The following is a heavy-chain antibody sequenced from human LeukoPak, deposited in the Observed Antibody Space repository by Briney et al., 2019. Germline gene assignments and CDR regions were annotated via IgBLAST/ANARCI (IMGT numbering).Heavy chain of an antibody. V-gene: IGHV3-48*03. D-gene: IGHD3-9*01. J-gene: IGHJ4*02. Sequence: PGGSLRLSCAASGFTFSSYEMNWVRQAPGKGLEWVSYITPSGSTIYHADSVKGRFTISRDNAKNSLSLQMNSLRAEDTAVYYCARDGKYHDITLYWGQGTLVTFSS. CDR2: ITPSGSTI. CDR1: GFTFSSYE. CDR3: ARDGKYHDITLY.